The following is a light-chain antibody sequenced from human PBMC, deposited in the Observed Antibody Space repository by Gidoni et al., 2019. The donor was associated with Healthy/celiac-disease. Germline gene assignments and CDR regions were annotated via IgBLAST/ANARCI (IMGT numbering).Light chain of an antibody. J-gene: IGLJ1*01. CDR3: SSYTSSSIV. CDR2: EVS. V-gene: IGLV2-14*01. Sequence: QSALTQPASVSGSPGQSITISCTGTSRDVGGYNSVSWYQHHPGKAPKLMIYEVSNRPSGVSNRFSGSKSGNTASLTISGLQAEDEADYYCSSYTSSSIVFGTGTKVTVL. CDR1: SRDVGGYNS.